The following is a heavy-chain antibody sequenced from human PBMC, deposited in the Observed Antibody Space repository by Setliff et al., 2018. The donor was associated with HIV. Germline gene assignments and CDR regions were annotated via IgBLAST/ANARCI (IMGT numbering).Heavy chain of an antibody. CDR1: GGAISSYY. J-gene: IGHJ4*02. Sequence: KPSETLSLTCTVSGGAISSYYWSWIRQPPGKGLEWIGYIYYSGSTKYNPSLKSRVTISLDTSRNQFSLKLSSVTAADTAVYYCARAIGHYYDSSGYYLRTCFDHWGQGNLVTVSS. CDR3: ARAIGHYYDSSGYYLRTCFDH. V-gene: IGHV4-59*01. CDR2: IYYSGST. D-gene: IGHD3-22*01.